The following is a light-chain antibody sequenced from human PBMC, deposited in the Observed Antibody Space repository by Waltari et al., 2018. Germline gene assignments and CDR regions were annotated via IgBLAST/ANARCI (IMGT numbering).Light chain of an antibody. CDR3: STSVGSDNGV. CDR1: SSDVGGYNY. Sequence: QSALTQPPSASGSPGQSVPFSCTGTSSDVGGYNYVSWYQQPPGKAPKLMIYEVTKRPSGIPDLFSGSKSGHTAALTVSGLQAEDEADYYGSTSVGSDNGVFGGGTKLPVL. V-gene: IGLV2-8*01. J-gene: IGLJ3*02. CDR2: EVT.